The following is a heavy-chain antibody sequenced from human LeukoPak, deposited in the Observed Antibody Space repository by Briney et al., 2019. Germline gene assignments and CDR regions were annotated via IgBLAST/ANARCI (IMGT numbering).Heavy chain of an antibody. CDR1: GYTFTAYY. J-gene: IGHJ4*02. Sequence: ASVKVSCKASGYTFTAYYRHWLRQAPGQGLEWMGWVNPNTGAIMYAQKFQGRVTMTRDTSISTAYIDVSRLLSDDTAVYYCARADELGDHHIDSWGQGTLVTVSS. CDR3: ARADELGDHHIDS. V-gene: IGHV1-2*02. CDR2: VNPNTGAI. D-gene: IGHD2-21*02.